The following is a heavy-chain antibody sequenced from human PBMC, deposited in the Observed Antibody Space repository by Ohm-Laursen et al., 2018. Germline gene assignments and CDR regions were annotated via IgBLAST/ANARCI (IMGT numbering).Heavy chain of an antibody. Sequence: SVKVSCKASGGTFSSYAISWVRQAPGQGLEWMGGIIPIFGTANYAQKFQGRVTITADESTSTAYMELSSLRSEDTAVYYCARDSQSGDYGGNSGSDYWGQGTLVTVSS. D-gene: IGHD4-23*01. J-gene: IGHJ4*02. CDR3: ARDSQSGDYGGNSGSDY. CDR1: GGTFSSYA. V-gene: IGHV1-69*13. CDR2: IIPIFGTA.